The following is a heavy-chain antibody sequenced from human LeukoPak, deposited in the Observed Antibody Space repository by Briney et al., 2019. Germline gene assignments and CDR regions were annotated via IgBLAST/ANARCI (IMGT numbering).Heavy chain of an antibody. CDR3: ATSPCSGGSCYSGYFDL. CDR2: ISGSGVST. J-gene: IGHJ4*02. D-gene: IGHD2-15*01. CDR1: GFAFSSYA. V-gene: IGHV3-23*01. Sequence: GGSLRLSRAASGFAFSSYAMNWVRQAPGKGLEWVSIISGSGVSTYYADSVKGRFTISRDSSRNTLYLQMNSLRAEDTAIYYCATSPCSGGSCYSGYFDLWGQGTLVTVSS.